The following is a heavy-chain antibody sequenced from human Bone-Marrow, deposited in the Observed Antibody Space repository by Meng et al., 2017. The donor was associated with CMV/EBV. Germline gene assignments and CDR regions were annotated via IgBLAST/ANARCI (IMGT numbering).Heavy chain of an antibody. CDR2: ITSDGSST. CDR3: ARDDTYYDFWSGYYPYYYYGMDV. CDR1: GFTFNTYW. J-gene: IGHJ6*02. Sequence: GESLKISCAASGFTFNTYWMHWVRQAPGKGLVWVSRITSDGSSTTYADSVKGRFTISRDNAKNTLYLQMNSLRAEDTAVYYCARDDTYYDFWSGYYPYYYYGMDVWGQGTTVTVSS. V-gene: IGHV3-74*01. D-gene: IGHD3-3*01.